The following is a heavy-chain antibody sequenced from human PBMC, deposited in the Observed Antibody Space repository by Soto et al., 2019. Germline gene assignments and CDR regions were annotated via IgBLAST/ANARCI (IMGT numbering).Heavy chain of an antibody. J-gene: IGHJ4*02. D-gene: IGHD2-15*01. CDR3: ARAPVVVVAAAYFDY. Sequence: QVQLVQSGAEVKKPGASVKVSCKASDYAFTSYTITWVRQAPGRGLEWMGWISPYNGNTDYAQKLQGRVTMTTDTSTSTAYMELRSLRSDDTAVYYCARAPVVVVAAAYFDYWGQGTLVTVSS. V-gene: IGHV1-18*01. CDR2: ISPYNGNT. CDR1: DYAFTSYT.